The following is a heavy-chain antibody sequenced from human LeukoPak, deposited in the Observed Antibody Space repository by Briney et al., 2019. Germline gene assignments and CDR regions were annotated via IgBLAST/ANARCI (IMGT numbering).Heavy chain of an antibody. V-gene: IGHV1-18*04. D-gene: IGHD6-13*01. CDR3: ARDGGEGIAADETDY. CDR1: GYTFTSNG. Sequence: APVKVSCKASGYTFTSNGISWVRHAPGQGLEWMGWISAYNGNTNYAQKLQGRVTMTTDTSTSTAYMELRSLRSDDTAVYYCARDGGEGIAADETDYWGQGTLVTVSS. CDR2: ISAYNGNT. J-gene: IGHJ4*02.